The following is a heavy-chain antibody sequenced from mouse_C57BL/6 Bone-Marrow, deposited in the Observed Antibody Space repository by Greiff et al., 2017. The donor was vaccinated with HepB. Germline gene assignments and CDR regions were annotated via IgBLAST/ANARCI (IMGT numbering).Heavy chain of an antibody. CDR2: IHPNSGST. J-gene: IGHJ4*01. D-gene: IGHD1-1*01. V-gene: IGHV1-64*01. CDR1: GYTFTSYW. Sequence: QVQLKQPGAELVKPGASVQLSCKASGYTFTSYWMHWVKQRPGQGLEWIGMIHPNSGSTNYNEKFKSKATLTVDKSSSTAYMQLSSLTSEDSAVYYCARRNYYGSSYNAMDYWGQGTSVTVSS. CDR3: ARRNYYGSSYNAMDY.